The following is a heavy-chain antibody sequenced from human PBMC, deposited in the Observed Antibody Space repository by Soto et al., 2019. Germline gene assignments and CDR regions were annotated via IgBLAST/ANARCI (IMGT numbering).Heavy chain of an antibody. D-gene: IGHD2-15*01. V-gene: IGHV3-30*18. CDR2: ISYDGSNK. Sequence: GGSLRLSCAASGFTFSSYGMHWVRQAPGKGLEWVAVISYDGSNKYYADSVKGRFTISRDNSKNTLYLQMNSLRAEDTAVYYCAKDRTGDNDAFDIWGQGTMVTVS. CDR1: GFTFSSYG. CDR3: AKDRTGDNDAFDI. J-gene: IGHJ3*02.